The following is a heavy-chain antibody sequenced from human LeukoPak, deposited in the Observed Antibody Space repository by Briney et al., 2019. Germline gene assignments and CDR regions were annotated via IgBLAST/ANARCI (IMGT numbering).Heavy chain of an antibody. CDR1: GFTFSSYW. J-gene: IGHJ6*03. CDR2: ITQDGSEK. V-gene: IGHV3-7*01. Sequence: GRSLRLSCAASGFTFSSYWMSWVSQAPGKGLEWVANITQDGSEKYYVDSVKGRFTISRDNAKNSLYLQMNRLRAEDTAVYYCARESGSYSRIYYYYYMDVWGKGTTVTVSS. CDR3: ARESGSYSRIYYYYYMDV. D-gene: IGHD1-26*01.